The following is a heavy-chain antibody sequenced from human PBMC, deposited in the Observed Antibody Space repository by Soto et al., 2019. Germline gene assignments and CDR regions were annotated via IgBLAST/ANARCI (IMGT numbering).Heavy chain of an antibody. CDR2: INPKSGGT. Sequence: GVSVKVACKASGYMYTGYYLHWVRQAPGQGLEWMGWINPKSGGTKYAEKFQGRVSMTGDTSITTAYLELSSLTSDDTAVYYCATDRVAFDMWGQGTKVTVSS. CDR3: ATDRVAFDM. J-gene: IGHJ3*02. CDR1: GYMYTGYY. D-gene: IGHD3-22*01. V-gene: IGHV1-2*02.